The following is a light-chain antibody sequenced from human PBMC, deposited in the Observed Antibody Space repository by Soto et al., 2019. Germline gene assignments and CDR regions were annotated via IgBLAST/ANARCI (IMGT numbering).Light chain of an antibody. CDR1: QEINNY. CDR3: QKYTAAAWA. CDR2: SAS. V-gene: IGKV1-27*01. Sequence: DFQMTQSPSSLSASVGARVIITCRASQEINNYLAWYQQKPGRAPNLLIYSASTLQSGVPSRFSGSGSGTEFTRTISSLQPEDVATDDWQKYTAAAWAFGQGTKVEVK. J-gene: IGKJ1*01.